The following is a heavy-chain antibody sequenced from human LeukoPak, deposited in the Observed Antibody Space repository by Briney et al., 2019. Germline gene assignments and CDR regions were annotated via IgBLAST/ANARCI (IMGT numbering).Heavy chain of an antibody. Sequence: EASVKVSCKASGYTFTGYYMHWVRQAPGQGLEWMGRINPNSGGTNYAQKFQGRVTMTRDTSISTAYMELSRLRSDDTAVYHCARVLKAVAGENDYWGQGTLVTVSS. D-gene: IGHD6-19*01. CDR2: INPNSGGT. V-gene: IGHV1-2*06. CDR1: GYTFTGYY. CDR3: ARVLKAVAGENDY. J-gene: IGHJ4*02.